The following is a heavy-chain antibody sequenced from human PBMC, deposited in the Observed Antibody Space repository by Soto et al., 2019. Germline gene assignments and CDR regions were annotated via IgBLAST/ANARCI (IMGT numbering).Heavy chain of an antibody. Sequence: QVQLQESGPGLVKPSETLSLTCTVSGGSISSYYWSWIRQPAGKGLEWIGRIYTSGSTNYNPSLKSRVTMSVDTSKNQFSLKPSSVTAADTAVYYCGGENGEWSDAFDIWGQGTMVTVSS. V-gene: IGHV4-4*07. CDR1: GGSISSYY. CDR3: GGENGEWSDAFDI. J-gene: IGHJ3*02. CDR2: IYTSGST. D-gene: IGHD3-3*01.